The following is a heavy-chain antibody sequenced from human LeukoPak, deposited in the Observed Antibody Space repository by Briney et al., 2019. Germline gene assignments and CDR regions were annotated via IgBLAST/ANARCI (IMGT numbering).Heavy chain of an antibody. J-gene: IGHJ4*02. V-gene: IGHV3-7*01. Sequence: GESLRLSCAASGFTCNRSWMNWVRQAPGKGLGWVANMDPSGSQKRYVDSVKGRFTISRDNPRTSLYLEMNGLRTEDTAIYYCAIWASDNYWGQGTLVTVSS. CDR2: MDPSGSQK. D-gene: IGHD7-27*01. CDR1: GFTCNRSW. CDR3: AIWASDNY.